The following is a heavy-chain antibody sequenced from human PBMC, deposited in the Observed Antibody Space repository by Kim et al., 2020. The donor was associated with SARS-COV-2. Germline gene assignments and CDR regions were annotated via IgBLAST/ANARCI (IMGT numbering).Heavy chain of an antibody. CDR3: ANLRTGGVIPDAFDI. D-gene: IGHD3-16*02. Sequence: GGSLRLSCAASGFTFDDYAMHWVRQAPGKGLEWVSLISGDGGSTYYADSVKGRFTISRDNSKNSLYLQMNSLRTEDTALYYCANLRTGGVIPDAFDIWGQGTMVTVSS. V-gene: IGHV3-43*02. CDR1: GFTFDDYA. CDR2: ISGDGGST. J-gene: IGHJ3*02.